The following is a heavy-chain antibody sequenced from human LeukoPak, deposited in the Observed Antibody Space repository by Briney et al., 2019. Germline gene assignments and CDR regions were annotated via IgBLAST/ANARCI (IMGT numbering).Heavy chain of an antibody. D-gene: IGHD3-10*01. J-gene: IGHJ4*02. CDR3: ARAPGYYGAGIPYFDY. CDR1: GGSISSGDYS. CDR2: FYHGGNT. V-gene: IGHV4-30-2*01. Sequence: KPSETPSLTCAVSGGSISSGDYSWSWLRQPPGKGLEWIGYFYHGGNTYYNPSLKSRVTISVDRSNNQFSLRLTPVTAADTAVYYCARAPGYYGAGIPYFDYWGQGTLVTVSS.